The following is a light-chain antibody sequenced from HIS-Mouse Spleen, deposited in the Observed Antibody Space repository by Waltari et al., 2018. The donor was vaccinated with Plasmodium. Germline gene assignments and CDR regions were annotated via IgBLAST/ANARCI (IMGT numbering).Light chain of an antibody. V-gene: IGLV3-10*01. CDR2: EDS. J-gene: IGLJ3*02. CDR3: YSTDSSGNHRV. Sequence: SYELTQPPSVSVSPGQTARITCSGDALPKKYAYWYQQKSGQAPVLVIYEDSKRPSGLHARFSGSSSGKMATLTISGAQVEDEADYYCYSTDSSGNHRVFGGGTKLTVL. CDR1: ALPKKY.